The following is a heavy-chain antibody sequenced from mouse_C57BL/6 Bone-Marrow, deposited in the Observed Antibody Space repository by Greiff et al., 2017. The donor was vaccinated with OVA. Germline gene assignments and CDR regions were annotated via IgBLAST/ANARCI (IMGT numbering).Heavy chain of an antibody. D-gene: IGHD3-2*02. J-gene: IGHJ2*01. Sequence: VQLKQPGAELVKPGASVKLSCKASGYTFTSYWMHWVKQRPGQGLEWIGMIHPNSGSTNYNEKFKSKATLTVDKSSSTAYMQLSSLTSEDSAVYYCAKTAQATCYFDYWGQGTTLTVSS. CDR3: AKTAQATCYFDY. V-gene: IGHV1-64*01. CDR2: IHPNSGST. CDR1: GYTFTSYW.